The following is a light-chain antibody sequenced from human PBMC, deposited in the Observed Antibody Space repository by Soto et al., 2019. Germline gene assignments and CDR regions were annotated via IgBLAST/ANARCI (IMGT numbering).Light chain of an antibody. Sequence: EIVLTQSPATLSLSPGERATLSCRASHSISSYLAWYQQKPGQAPRLIIYDSSNMATAIPARFSGSGSGTDFTLTISSLEPEDSAVYYCHQRYNWPPGTFGRGTKVEI. J-gene: IGKJ4*01. CDR1: HSISSY. CDR3: HQRYNWPPGT. CDR2: DSS. V-gene: IGKV3-11*01.